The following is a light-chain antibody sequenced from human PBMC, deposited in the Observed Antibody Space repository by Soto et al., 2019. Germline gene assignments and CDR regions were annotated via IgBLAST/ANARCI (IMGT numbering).Light chain of an antibody. CDR1: SSDVGGYNY. Sequence: QSVLTQLPSASGSPGQSVAISCTGTSSDVGGYNYVSWYQQHPGKAPKLMIYDVSKRPSGVPDRFSGSKSGNTASLTISGLQAEDEADYYCCSDAGSYRVFGTGTKVTVL. V-gene: IGLV2-11*01. CDR3: CSDAGSYRV. J-gene: IGLJ1*01. CDR2: DVS.